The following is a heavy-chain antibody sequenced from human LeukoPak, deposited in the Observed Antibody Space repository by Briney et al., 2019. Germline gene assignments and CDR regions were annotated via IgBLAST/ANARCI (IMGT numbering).Heavy chain of an antibody. J-gene: IGHJ4*02. Sequence: KPGESLTISCRHSGPSFINYWIGWVRQMPGKGLEWMGMIYPDDSQTKYSPSFQGQVTISADKSITTAYLQWNSLKASDSAMYYCARLSGEGWSEYWGQGTLVSVSS. V-gene: IGHV5-51*03. CDR1: GPSFINYW. CDR2: IYPDDSQT. CDR3: ARLSGEGWSEY.